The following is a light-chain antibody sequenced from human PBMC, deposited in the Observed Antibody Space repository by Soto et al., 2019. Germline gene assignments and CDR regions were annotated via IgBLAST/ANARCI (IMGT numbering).Light chain of an antibody. CDR2: SSN. J-gene: IGLJ2*01. CDR1: SSNIGINT. V-gene: IGLV1-44*01. Sequence: QSVLTQPPSASGTPGQRVTISCSGSSSNIGINTVNWYQQLPGTAPKLLIYSSNQRPSGVPDRFSGSKSGTSASLAISGLQSEDEADYYCVAWDDSLNGPVFGGGTKVTVL. CDR3: VAWDDSLNGPV.